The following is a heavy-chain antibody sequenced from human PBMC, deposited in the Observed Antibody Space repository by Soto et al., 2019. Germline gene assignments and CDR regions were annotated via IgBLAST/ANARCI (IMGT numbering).Heavy chain of an antibody. CDR2: MNPNSGNT. CDR3: ARSDGYNFNWLDA. J-gene: IGHJ5*02. D-gene: IGHD2-21*01. Sequence: QVQLVQSGAEVKTPGASVKVSCKASGYTFATYDINWVRQAPGQGLEWMGWMNPNSGNTGYAQKFQGRLTMTRDTALSLAHMELSSQRNEDTAVYYCARSDGYNFNWLDAWGQGTLVTVSA. CDR1: GYTFATYD. V-gene: IGHV1-8*01.